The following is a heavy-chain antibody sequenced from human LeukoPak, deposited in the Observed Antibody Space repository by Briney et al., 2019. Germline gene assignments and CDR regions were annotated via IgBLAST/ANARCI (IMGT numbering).Heavy chain of an antibody. CDR3: ARDREAVAAGAPYFDY. D-gene: IGHD6-19*01. Sequence: GGSLRLSCAASGFTFSSYGMSWVRQAPGKGLEWVSAISGSGGSTYYADSVKGRFTISRDNSKNTLYLQMNSLRAEDTAVYYCARDREAVAAGAPYFDYWGQGTLVTVSS. V-gene: IGHV3-23*01. CDR1: GFTFSSYG. CDR2: ISGSGGST. J-gene: IGHJ4*02.